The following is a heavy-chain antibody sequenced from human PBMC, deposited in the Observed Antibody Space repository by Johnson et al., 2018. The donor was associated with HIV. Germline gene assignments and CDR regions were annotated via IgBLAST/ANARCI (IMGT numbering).Heavy chain of an antibody. Sequence: QVQLVESGGGVVQPGRSLRLSCAASGFTFSSYAMHWVRQAPGKGLEWVAVISYDGSNKYYADSVKGRFTISRDHSKNSLYLQMDSLRPEDTAVYYCARGRKDIEAADGLDNDAFDIWGQGTMVTVSS. V-gene: IGHV3-30-3*01. D-gene: IGHD5-12*01. CDR2: ISYDGSNK. J-gene: IGHJ3*02. CDR1: GFTFSSYA. CDR3: ARGRKDIEAADGLDNDAFDI.